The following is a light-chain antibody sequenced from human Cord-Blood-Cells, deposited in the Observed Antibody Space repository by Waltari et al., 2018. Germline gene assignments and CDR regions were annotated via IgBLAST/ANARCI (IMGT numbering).Light chain of an antibody. CDR1: QSVSSY. Sequence: IVLTQSPVTLSLSPGERATLSCRASQSVSSYLAWYQQKPGQAPRLLIYDASNRATGIPGRFSGSGSGTDFTRTISSLEPEDFAVYYGQQRSNWPRALTFGGGTKVEIK. CDR3: QQRSNWPRALT. V-gene: IGKV3-11*01. J-gene: IGKJ4*01. CDR2: DAS.